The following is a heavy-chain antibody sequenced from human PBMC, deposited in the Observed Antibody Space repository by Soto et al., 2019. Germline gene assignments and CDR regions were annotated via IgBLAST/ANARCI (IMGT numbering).Heavy chain of an antibody. CDR2: IYYNGGT. Sequence: SETLSLTCTVSGGSVSSGGYYWSWIRQPPGKGLEWIGHIYYNGGTNYNPSLNSRVTMSVDTSKNQFSLKLTSVTTADTAVYYCARDPGYVDLWGQGTMVT. J-gene: IGHJ3*01. V-gene: IGHV4-61*08. D-gene: IGHD2-2*01. CDR3: ARDPGYVDL. CDR1: GGSVSSGGYY.